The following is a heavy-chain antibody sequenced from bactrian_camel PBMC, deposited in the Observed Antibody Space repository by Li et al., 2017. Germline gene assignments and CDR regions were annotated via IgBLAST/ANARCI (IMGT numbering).Heavy chain of an antibody. V-gene: IGHV3S53*01. Sequence: HVQLVESGGGSVQAGGSLKLTSTASGYINTDCMGWFRQAPGKEREGVATIGSDGSTSYADSVKGRFTISQDDAKKTVYLQMNSLKPEDTAMYYCAAPGVNDGRYCFQFGSWGQGTQVTVS. CDR2: IGSDGST. D-gene: IGHD2*01. CDR3: AAPGVNDGRYCFQFGS. J-gene: IGHJ6*01. CDR1: GYINTDC.